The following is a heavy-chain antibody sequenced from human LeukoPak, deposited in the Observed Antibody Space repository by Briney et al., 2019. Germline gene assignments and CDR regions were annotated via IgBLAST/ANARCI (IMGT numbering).Heavy chain of an antibody. J-gene: IGHJ4*02. CDR3: AKDTDSAIGY. CDR1: GFTFSSYA. Sequence: PGGSLRLSCAASGFTFSSYAMSWVRQAPGKGLEWVSLISWDGGTTYYADSVKGRFTISRDNSKNSLYLEMNSLRTEDTALYYCAKDTDSAIGYWGQGTLVTVSS. CDR2: ISWDGGTT. V-gene: IGHV3-43*02. D-gene: IGHD5/OR15-5a*01.